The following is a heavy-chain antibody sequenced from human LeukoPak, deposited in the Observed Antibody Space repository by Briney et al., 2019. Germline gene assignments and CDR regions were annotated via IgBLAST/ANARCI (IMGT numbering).Heavy chain of an antibody. Sequence: GGSLRLSCAASGFTFSSYAMSWVRQAPGKGLEWVSVISASGGRTSYADSVKGRFTVSRDNSKNMLYLQMSSLRAEDTAVYFCVEGGAPSYYDGSGDSYFDYWGQGTLVTVSS. CDR3: VEGGAPSYYDGSGDSYFDY. CDR2: ISASGGRT. J-gene: IGHJ4*02. D-gene: IGHD3-22*01. CDR1: GFTFSSYA. V-gene: IGHV3-23*01.